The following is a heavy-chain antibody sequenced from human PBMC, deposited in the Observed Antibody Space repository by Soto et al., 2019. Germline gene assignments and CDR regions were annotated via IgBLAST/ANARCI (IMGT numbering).Heavy chain of an antibody. CDR2: ISYDGSNK. J-gene: IGHJ5*02. V-gene: IGHV3-30*03. Sequence: PGGSLRLSCAASGFTFSSYGMHWVRQAPGKGPEWVAVISYDGSNKYYADSVKGRFTISRDNSKNTLYLQMNSLRAEDTAVYYCARDRWFDPWGQGTLVTVSS. CDR3: ARDRWFDP. CDR1: GFTFSSYG.